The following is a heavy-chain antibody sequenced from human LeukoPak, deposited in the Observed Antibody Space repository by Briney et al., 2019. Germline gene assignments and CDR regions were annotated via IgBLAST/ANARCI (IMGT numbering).Heavy chain of an antibody. J-gene: IGHJ4*02. CDR1: GFIFSSYE. D-gene: IGHD1-1*01. CDR2: IGSSGSPI. V-gene: IGHV3-48*03. Sequence: GGSLRLSCAASGFIFSSYEMNWARQAPGEGLEWLSYIGSSGSPIYYADSVKGRFYISRDTAKNSLYLQMNSLRAEDTAVYYCARGGSSRPLAHWGQGALVSVSS. CDR3: ARGGSSRPLAH.